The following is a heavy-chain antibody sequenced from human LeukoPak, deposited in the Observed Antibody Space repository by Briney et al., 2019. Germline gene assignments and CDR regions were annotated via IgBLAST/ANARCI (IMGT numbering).Heavy chain of an antibody. CDR1: GYSISSGYY. V-gene: IGHV4-38-2*02. D-gene: IGHD5-12*01. CDR3: ARGYSGYDPFDY. CDR2: INHSGST. Sequence: TSETLSLTCTVSGYSISSGYYWSWIRQPPGKGLEWIGEINHSGSTNYNPSLKSRVTVSVDTSKNQFSLKLSSVTAADTAVYYCARGYSGYDPFDYWGQGTLVTVSS. J-gene: IGHJ4*02.